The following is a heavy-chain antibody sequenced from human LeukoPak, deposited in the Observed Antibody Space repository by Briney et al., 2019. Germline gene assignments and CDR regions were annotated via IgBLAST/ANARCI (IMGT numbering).Heavy chain of an antibody. Sequence: ASVKVSCKASGYTFTSYAMHWVRQAPGQRLEWMGWINPNSGGTNYAQKFQGRVTMTRDTSISTAYMELSRLRSDDTAVYYCAREHKDYFDYWGQGTLVTVSS. V-gene: IGHV1-2*02. CDR2: INPNSGGT. CDR3: AREHKDYFDY. J-gene: IGHJ4*02. CDR1: GYTFTSYA.